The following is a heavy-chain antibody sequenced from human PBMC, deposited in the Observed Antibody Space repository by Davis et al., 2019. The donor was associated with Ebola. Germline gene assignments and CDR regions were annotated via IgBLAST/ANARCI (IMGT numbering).Heavy chain of an antibody. D-gene: IGHD3-22*01. J-gene: IGHJ4*02. CDR3: AKDYYDSRGSHFDY. V-gene: IGHV3-48*02. CDR2: IKSSGETT. CDR1: GFTFSSYS. Sequence: GGSLRLSCAASGFTFSSYSMNWVRQAPGKGLEWVSYIKSSGETTYYADSVKGRFTISRDNAKNSLFLQMNSLRDEDTAVYYCAKDYYDSRGSHFDYWGQGTLVTVSS.